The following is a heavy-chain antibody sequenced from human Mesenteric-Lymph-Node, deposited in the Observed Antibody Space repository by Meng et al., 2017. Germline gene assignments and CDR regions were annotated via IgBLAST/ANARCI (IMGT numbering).Heavy chain of an antibody. CDR2: ISYDGSNK. Sequence: QWQVCGAGGGVGVPGRSLGLCCGGLGFIFSYFGMDWVRQDPGKGLQWVAAISYDGSNKYYAESVKGRFTISRDTSRTTLSLQMNSLRAEDTAVYYCAKGGRSSWSHFDYWGQGTLVTVSS. CDR1: GFIFSYFG. V-gene: IGHV3-30*01. D-gene: IGHD6-13*01. J-gene: IGHJ4*02. CDR3: AKGGRSSWSHFDY.